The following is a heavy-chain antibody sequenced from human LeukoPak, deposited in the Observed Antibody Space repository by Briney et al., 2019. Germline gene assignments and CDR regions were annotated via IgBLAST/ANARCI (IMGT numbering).Heavy chain of an antibody. V-gene: IGHV3-30*02. Sequence: GGSLRLSCAASGFTFSIYGMGWVRQAPDKGLEWVAFIRSDGTKKYYPDSVKGRFTISRDNSKNTLYLQMNSLRAEDTAVYYCARDTHSPYYDSSGFGYWGQGTLVTVSS. J-gene: IGHJ4*02. CDR2: IRSDGTKK. CDR1: GFTFSIYG. D-gene: IGHD3-22*01. CDR3: ARDTHSPYYDSSGFGY.